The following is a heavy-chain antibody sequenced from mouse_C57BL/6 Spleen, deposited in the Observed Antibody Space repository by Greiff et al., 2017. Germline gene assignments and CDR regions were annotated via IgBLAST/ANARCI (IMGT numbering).Heavy chain of an antibody. CDR3: ARRGGKRAWFAY. CDR1: GYTFTSYW. CDR2: IYPGSGST. D-gene: IGHD1-1*02. J-gene: IGHJ3*01. V-gene: IGHV1-55*01. Sequence: QVQLQQPGAELVKPGASVKMSCKASGYTFTSYWITWVKQRPGQGLEWIGDIYPGSGSTNYNEKFKSKATLTVDTSSSTAYMQLSSLTSEDSAVYYCARRGGKRAWFAYWGQGTLVTVSA.